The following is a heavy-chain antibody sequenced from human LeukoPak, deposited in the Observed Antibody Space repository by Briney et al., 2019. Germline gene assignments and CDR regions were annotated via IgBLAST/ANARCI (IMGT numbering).Heavy chain of an antibody. D-gene: IGHD6-19*01. Sequence: GGSLRLSCAASGFTFSSSAMSWVRLAPGKGLEWVSGISGSDGSTYYADSVKGRFTISRDNSKNTLFLQMNSLRAEDTAVYYCAKTLSSSGLIFDYWGQGTLVTVSS. CDR3: AKTLSSSGLIFDY. CDR2: ISGSDGST. J-gene: IGHJ4*02. V-gene: IGHV3-23*01. CDR1: GFTFSSSA.